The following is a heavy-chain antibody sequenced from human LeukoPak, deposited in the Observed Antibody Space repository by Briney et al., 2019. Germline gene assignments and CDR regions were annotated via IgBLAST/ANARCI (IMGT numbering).Heavy chain of an antibody. CDR2: ISRDSTYI. J-gene: IGHJ4*02. CDR3: ARGAANGEDRYFDH. CDR1: GFTLSSYS. D-gene: IGHD4-17*01. Sequence: GGSLRLSCSGSGFTLSSYSLNWVRPAPGKGRDWVSSISRDSTYIYSAASMKGQYTLTRDNATNSVYLEVNSLRAEDTAVYYWARGAANGEDRYFDHWGQGNLVTVSS. V-gene: IGHV3-21*06.